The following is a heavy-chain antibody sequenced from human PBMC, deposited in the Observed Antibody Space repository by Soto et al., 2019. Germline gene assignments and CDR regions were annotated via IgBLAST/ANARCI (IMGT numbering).Heavy chain of an antibody. CDR3: TRDASRDSSARGWFDP. J-gene: IGHJ5*02. CDR1: GSTFRSFT. CDR2: ISSNSAYI. D-gene: IGHD6-13*01. Sequence: GGSLRLSXAAPGSTFRSFTMNWVRQAPGKGLEWVSTISSNSAYIYYTDALRGRFTISRDNAKNSLHLQMNSLRAEDTAVYYCTRDASRDSSARGWFDPWGPGTLVTVSS. V-gene: IGHV3-21*01.